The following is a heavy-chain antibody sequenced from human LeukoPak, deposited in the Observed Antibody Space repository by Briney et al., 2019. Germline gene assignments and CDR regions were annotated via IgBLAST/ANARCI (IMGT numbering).Heavy chain of an antibody. Sequence: GGSLRLSCAASGFTFSSYAMSWVRQAPGKGLEWVSAISGSGGSTYYADSVKGRFTISRDNSKNTLYLQMNSLRSEDTAVYYCARDQGSSGWYDYYFDYWGQGTLVTVSS. J-gene: IGHJ4*02. V-gene: IGHV3-23*01. CDR2: ISGSGGST. D-gene: IGHD6-19*01. CDR1: GFTFSSYA. CDR3: ARDQGSSGWYDYYFDY.